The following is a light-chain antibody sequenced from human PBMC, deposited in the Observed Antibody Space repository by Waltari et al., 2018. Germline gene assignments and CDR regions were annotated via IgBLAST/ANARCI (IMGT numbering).Light chain of an antibody. CDR1: QSVSSSY. CDR3: QQYGNSPVT. Sequence: EIVLTQSPGTLSLPPGERATLSCRASQSVSSSYLAWYQQKPGQAPRLLIYGASSRTTGIPDRFSGSGSGTDFTLTISRLEPEDFAFYYCQQYGNSPVTFGQGTKVEIK. CDR2: GAS. V-gene: IGKV3-20*01. J-gene: IGKJ1*01.